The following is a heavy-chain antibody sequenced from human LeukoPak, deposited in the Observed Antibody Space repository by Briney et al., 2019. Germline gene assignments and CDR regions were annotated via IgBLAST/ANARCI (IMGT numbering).Heavy chain of an antibody. V-gene: IGHV1-46*01. CDR2: INPSGGST. J-gene: IGHJ3*02. CDR3: ARGPLLWFGEVVNSPDAFDI. D-gene: IGHD3-10*01. Sequence: GASVKVSCKASGYTFTGYYMHWVRQAPGQGLEWMGIINPSGGSTSYAQKFQGRVTMTRDTSTSTVYMELSSLRSEDTAVYYCARGPLLWFGEVVNSPDAFDIWGQGTMVTVSS. CDR1: GYTFTGYY.